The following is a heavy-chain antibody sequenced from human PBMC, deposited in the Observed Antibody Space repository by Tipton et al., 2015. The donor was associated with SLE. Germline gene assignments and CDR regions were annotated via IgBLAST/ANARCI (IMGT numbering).Heavy chain of an antibody. D-gene: IGHD3-22*01. V-gene: IGHV4-59*01. CDR3: ARGFRYSSGPGAY. Sequence: TLSLTCAVYGGSFSGYYWSWIRQPPGKGLEWIGYIYYSGSTNYNPSLKSRVTISVDTSKNQFSLKLTSVTAADTAVYYCARGFRYSSGPGAYWGQGTLVTVSS. CDR2: IYYSGST. J-gene: IGHJ4*02. CDR1: GGSFSGYY.